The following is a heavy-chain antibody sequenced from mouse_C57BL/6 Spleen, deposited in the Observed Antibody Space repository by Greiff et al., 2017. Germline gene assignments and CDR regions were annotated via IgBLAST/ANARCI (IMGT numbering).Heavy chain of an antibody. V-gene: IGHV1-69*01. CDR2: IDPSDSYT. Sequence: QVQLQQPGAELVMPGASAKLSCKASGYTFTSYWMHWVKQRPGQGLEWIGEIDPSDSYTNYNQKFKGKSTLTVDKSSSTAYMQLSSLTSEYSAVYYCARRGTTVVATDYFDYWGQGTTLTVSS. CDR3: ARRGTTVVATDYFDY. CDR1: GYTFTSYW. J-gene: IGHJ2*01. D-gene: IGHD1-1*01.